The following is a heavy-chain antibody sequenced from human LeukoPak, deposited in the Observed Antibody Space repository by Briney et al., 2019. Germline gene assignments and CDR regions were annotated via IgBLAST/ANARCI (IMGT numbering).Heavy chain of an antibody. CDR3: ARTYGGYYYGMDV. D-gene: IGHD3-10*01. V-gene: IGHV4-39*01. CDR1: GGSISSSSYY. Sequence: SETLSLTCTASGGSISSSSYYWGWVRQPPGKGLEWISNIYYSGISYYNPSLKSRVTISVDTSKNQFSLNLSSVTAADTAVYHCARTYGGYYYGMDVWGQGTTVTVSS. CDR2: IYYSGIS. J-gene: IGHJ6*02.